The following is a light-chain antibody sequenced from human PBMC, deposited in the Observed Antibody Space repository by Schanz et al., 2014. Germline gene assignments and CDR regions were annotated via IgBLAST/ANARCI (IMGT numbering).Light chain of an antibody. Sequence: QSALTQPRSVSGSPGQSVTISCTGTSSDVGGYKYVSWYQQHPGKAPKLMIYEVSRRPSGVPDRFSGSKSGNTASLTVSGLQAEDEADYYCSSYVGSNIWVFGGGTKLTVL. V-gene: IGLV2-8*01. CDR1: SSDVGGYKY. CDR2: EVS. J-gene: IGLJ3*02. CDR3: SSYVGSNIWV.